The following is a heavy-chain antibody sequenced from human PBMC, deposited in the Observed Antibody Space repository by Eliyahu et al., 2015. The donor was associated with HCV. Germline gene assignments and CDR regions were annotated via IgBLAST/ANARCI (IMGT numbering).Heavy chain of an antibody. J-gene: IGHJ4*02. CDR1: GGTFSSYA. CDR2: IIPIFGTA. CDR3: ARDGLSTTYSSGGYYFDY. Sequence: QVQLVQSGAEVKKPGSSVKVSCKASGGTFSSYAISWVRQAPGQGLEWMGGIIPIFGTANYAQKFQGRVQSPDYRGRSHAHIQLSSLRSEDTAVYYCARDGLSTTYSSGGYYFDYWGQGTLVTVSS. V-gene: IGHV1-69*01. D-gene: IGHD6-19*01.